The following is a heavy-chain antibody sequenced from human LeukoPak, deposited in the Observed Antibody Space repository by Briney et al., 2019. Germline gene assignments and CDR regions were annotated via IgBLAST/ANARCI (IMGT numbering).Heavy chain of an antibody. Sequence: PSETLSLTCTVSGGSISSGSYCWSWIRQPAGKGLEWIGHIYTSGNTNYNPSLKSRVTISVDTSKNQFSLKLSSVTAADTAVYYCARAGTYSGSPVDYWGQGTLVTVSS. CDR3: ARAGTYSGSPVDY. J-gene: IGHJ4*02. CDR2: IYTSGNT. V-gene: IGHV4-61*09. D-gene: IGHD1-26*01. CDR1: GGSISSGSYC.